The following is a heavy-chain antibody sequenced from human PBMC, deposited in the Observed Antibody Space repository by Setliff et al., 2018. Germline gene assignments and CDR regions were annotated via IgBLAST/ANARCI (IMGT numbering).Heavy chain of an antibody. CDR3: ANATGY. J-gene: IGHJ4*02. Sequence: LRLSCAASGFTFNTFWMTWVRQAPGKGLEWVANINPGGSEEYYLDSVKGRFTISRDNAKTSLYLLMNSLRADDTAVYFCANATGYWGQGILVTVSS. CDR2: INPGGSEE. V-gene: IGHV3-7*01. D-gene: IGHD2-2*01. CDR1: GFTFNTFW.